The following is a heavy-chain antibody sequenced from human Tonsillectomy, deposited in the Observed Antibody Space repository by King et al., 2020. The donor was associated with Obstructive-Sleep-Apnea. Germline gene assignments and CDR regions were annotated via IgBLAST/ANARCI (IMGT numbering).Heavy chain of an antibody. CDR3: TTDKFCQ. CDR1: GFTFSKAW. V-gene: IGHV3-15*01. J-gene: IGHJ3*01. CDR2: ITSKTDGGTT. Sequence: QLVQSGGVLVKPGVSLRIACAASGFTFSKAWISWGRESPGEGLEWGGRITSKTDGGTTDYAAPVKGRFTISTDDSKNTLYLQMNSLKTEDTAVYYCTTDKFCQWGQGTMVTVSS.